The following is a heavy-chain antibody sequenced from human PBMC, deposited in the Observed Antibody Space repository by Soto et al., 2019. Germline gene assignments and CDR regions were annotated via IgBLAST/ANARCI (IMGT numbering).Heavy chain of an antibody. CDR3: ARDFYESSGYSPYYFDY. J-gene: IGHJ4*02. CDR1: GYTFPSYG. V-gene: IGHV1-18*01. D-gene: IGHD3-22*01. CDR2: ISAYNGNT. Sequence: ASVKVSCKASGYTFPSYGISWVRQAPGQGLEWMGWISAYNGNTNYAQKLQGRVTMTTDTSTSTAYMELRSLRSDDTAVYYCARDFYESSGYSPYYFDYWDQGTLVTGFS.